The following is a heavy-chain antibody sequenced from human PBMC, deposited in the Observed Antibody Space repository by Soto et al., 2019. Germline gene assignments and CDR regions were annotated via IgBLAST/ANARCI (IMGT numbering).Heavy chain of an antibody. CDR3: ARAVGGPTSNLDY. D-gene: IGHD3-16*01. V-gene: IGHV1-3*05. CDR1: GYTFTSYA. CDR2: INAGNGNT. J-gene: IGHJ4*02. Sequence: QVQLVQSGAEEKKPGASVKVSFKAYGYTFTSYAMHWVRQAHGQRLEWMGWINAGNGNTKYSQKFQGRVTITRDTSASTAYMELSSLRSEDTAVYYCARAVGGPTSNLDYWGQGTLVTVSS.